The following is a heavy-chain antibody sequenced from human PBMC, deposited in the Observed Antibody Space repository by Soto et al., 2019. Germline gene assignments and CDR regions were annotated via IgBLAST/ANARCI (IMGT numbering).Heavy chain of an antibody. CDR2: IYISGST. CDR1: GGSISSYY. CDR3: AREAPYYSDNSGYQRFDP. D-gene: IGHD3-22*01. Sequence: QVQLQESGPGLVKPSETLSLTCTVSGGSISSYYWSWIRQSAGKGLEWIGRIYISGSTNYNPSLKSRVTMSVDTSKKQVSLKLSSVTAADTAVYYCAREAPYYSDNSGYQRFDPWGQGTLVTVSS. J-gene: IGHJ5*02. V-gene: IGHV4-4*07.